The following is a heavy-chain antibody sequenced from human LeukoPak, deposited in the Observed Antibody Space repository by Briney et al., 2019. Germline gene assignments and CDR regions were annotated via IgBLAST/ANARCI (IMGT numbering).Heavy chain of an antibody. V-gene: IGHV3-23*01. CDR2: ISGSGGST. D-gene: IGHD6-13*01. CDR3: AKDVRAAGPNDTFDY. Sequence: PGGSLRLSCAASGFTFSSYTMSWVRQAPGKGLEWVSAISGSGGSTYYADSVKGRFTISRDNSKNTLYLQMNSLRAEDTAVYYCAKDVRAAGPNDTFDYWGQGTLVTVPS. J-gene: IGHJ4*02. CDR1: GFTFSSYT.